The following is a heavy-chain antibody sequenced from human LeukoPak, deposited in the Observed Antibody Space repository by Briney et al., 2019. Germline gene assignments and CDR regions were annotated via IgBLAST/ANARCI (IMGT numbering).Heavy chain of an antibody. D-gene: IGHD3-16*01. J-gene: IGHJ4*02. CDR3: AKGPGGEYFDY. CDR2: ISGSGGST. CDR1: GFTFSNYA. Sequence: GGSLRLSCAASGFTFSNYAMSWVRQAPGKGLEWVSTISGSGGSTYYADSVKGRFTISRDNSKNTLYLQMNSLRAEDTAVYYCAKGPGGEYFDYWGQGTLVTVSS. V-gene: IGHV3-23*01.